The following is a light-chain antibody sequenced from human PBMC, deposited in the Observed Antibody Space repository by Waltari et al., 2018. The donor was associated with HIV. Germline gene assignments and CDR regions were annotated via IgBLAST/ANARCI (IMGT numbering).Light chain of an antibody. CDR2: WAS. CDR3: QQYYSNSYT. CDR1: QSVLYSSNNKNY. J-gene: IGKJ2*01. V-gene: IGKV4-1*01. Sequence: DIVMTQSPESLAVPLGERATINCKSSQSVLYSSNNKNYLAWYQQKPGQPPKLLIYWASTRESGVPDRFSGSGSGTDFTLTISSLQTEDVAVYYCQQYYSNSYTFGQGTKLEIK.